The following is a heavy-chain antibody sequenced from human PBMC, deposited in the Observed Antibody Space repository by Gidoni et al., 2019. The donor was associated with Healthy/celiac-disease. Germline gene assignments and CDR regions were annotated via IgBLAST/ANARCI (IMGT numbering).Heavy chain of an antibody. V-gene: IGHV3-30-3*01. J-gene: IGHJ3*02. D-gene: IGHD7-27*01. CDR1: GFPFSSYA. CDR3: ARDPTGEGAFDI. Sequence: QVQLVESGGGVVQPGGSLRLSCAASGFPFSSYAMHWVRQAPGKGRAWVAVISYDGSNKYYADSVKGRFTISRDNSKNTLYLQMNSLRAEDTAVYYCARDPTGEGAFDIWGQGTMVTVSS. CDR2: ISYDGSNK.